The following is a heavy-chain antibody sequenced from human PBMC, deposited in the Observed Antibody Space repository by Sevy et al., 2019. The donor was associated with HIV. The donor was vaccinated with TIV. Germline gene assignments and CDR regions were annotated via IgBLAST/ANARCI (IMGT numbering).Heavy chain of an antibody. CDR1: GGSISSYY. D-gene: IGHD3-22*01. V-gene: IGHV4-59*01. J-gene: IGHJ4*02. Sequence: WETLSLTCTVSGGSISSYYWSWIRQPPGKELEWIGYINYSGSTNYNPSLKSRVTISVDMSNNQFSLKLSSVTAADTTVSYCARGQYYDSSVYYYGGYYFDDWGQGTLVTVSS. CDR3: ARGQYYDSSVYYYGGYYFDD. CDR2: INYSGST.